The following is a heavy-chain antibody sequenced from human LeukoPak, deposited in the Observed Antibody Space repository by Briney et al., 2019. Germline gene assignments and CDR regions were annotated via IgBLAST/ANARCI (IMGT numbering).Heavy chain of an antibody. CDR3: ARHKGYCSGGSCYSPYNWFDP. V-gene: IGHV1-69*13. J-gene: IGHJ5*02. D-gene: IGHD2-15*01. CDR1: GGTFSSYA. CDR2: IIPTFGTA. Sequence: SVKVSCRATGGTFSSYAISWVRQAPGQGLEWMGGIIPTFGTANYAQKFQGRVTITADESTSTAYMELSSLRSEDTAVYYCARHKGYCSGGSCYSPYNWFDPWGQGTLVTVSS.